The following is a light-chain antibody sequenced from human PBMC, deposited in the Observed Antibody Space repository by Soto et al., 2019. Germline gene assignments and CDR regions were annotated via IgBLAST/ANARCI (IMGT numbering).Light chain of an antibody. CDR3: AAWDDSLSGPLYV. V-gene: IGLV1-47*01. CDR1: SSNIGSDY. Sequence: QSSLTQPPSASGTPGQMVSISSNGMSSNIGSDYVYWYQQLPGTAPKLLIYRNNQRPSGVPDRFSGSKSGTSASLAISGLRSEDEADYYCAAWDDSLSGPLYVFGTGTKVTGL. CDR2: RNN. J-gene: IGLJ1*01.